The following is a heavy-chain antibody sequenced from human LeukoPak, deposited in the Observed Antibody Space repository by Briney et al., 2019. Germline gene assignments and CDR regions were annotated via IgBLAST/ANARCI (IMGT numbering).Heavy chain of an antibody. J-gene: IGHJ4*02. CDR3: ARAIWARGLPGY. V-gene: IGHV1-18*01. CDR2: ISAYNGNT. CDR1: GYTFTSYG. Sequence: ASVKVSCKASGYTFTSYGISWVRQAPGQGLEWMGWISAYNGNTNYAQKLQGRVTMTTDTSTSTAYMQLRSLRSDDTAVYYYARAIWARGLPGYWGQGTLVTVSS. D-gene: IGHD3-16*01.